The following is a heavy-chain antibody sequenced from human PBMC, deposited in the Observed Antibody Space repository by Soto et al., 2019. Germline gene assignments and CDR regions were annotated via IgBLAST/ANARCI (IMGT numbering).Heavy chain of an antibody. Sequence: EVQLLESGGGLVQPGRSLRLSCAASGFTFSNYAMNWVRRAPGKGLEWVSVISGSGDYSYYADSVKGRFTISRDNSKNTLSLQMNSLRAEDTAVYYCARIISPLRYFDWLSTHYYYYGMDVWGQGTTVTVSS. V-gene: IGHV3-23*01. J-gene: IGHJ6*02. CDR1: GFTFSNYA. D-gene: IGHD3-9*01. CDR3: ARIISPLRYFDWLSTHYYYYGMDV. CDR2: ISGSGDYS.